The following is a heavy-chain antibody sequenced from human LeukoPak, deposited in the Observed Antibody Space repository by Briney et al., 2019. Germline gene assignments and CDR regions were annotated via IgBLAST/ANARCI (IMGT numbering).Heavy chain of an antibody. CDR2: ISSRGDST. CDR3: VKGPRPDITVAHTVEN. J-gene: IGHJ4*02. V-gene: IGHV3-23*01. Sequence: GGPLILSCAASGFIFSNYAMSWVRQVPGRGLEWVSTISSRGDSTYVADSVKGRFTISRDNSKNSLYLQMNTVRAEDTAVYYCVKGPRPDITVAHTVENWGQGTLVTASS. D-gene: IGHD6-19*01. CDR1: GFIFSNYA.